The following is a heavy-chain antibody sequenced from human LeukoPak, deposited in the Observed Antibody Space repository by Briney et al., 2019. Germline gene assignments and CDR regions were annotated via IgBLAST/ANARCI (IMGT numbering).Heavy chain of an antibody. D-gene: IGHD3-10*01. CDR1: GFTFSSYS. CDR3: ARALTRTMVRGLLDY. V-gene: IGHV3-21*01. J-gene: IGHJ4*02. Sequence: GGSLRLSCAASGFTFSSYSMNWVRQAPGKGLEWVSSISSSSSYIYYADSVKGLFTISRDNAKNSLYLQMNSLRAEDTAVYYCARALTRTMVRGLLDYWGQGTLVTVSS. CDR2: ISSSSSYI.